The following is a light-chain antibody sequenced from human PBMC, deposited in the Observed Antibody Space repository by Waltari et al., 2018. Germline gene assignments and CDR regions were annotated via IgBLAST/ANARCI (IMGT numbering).Light chain of an antibody. CDR2: LGS. V-gene: IGKV2-28*01. CDR3: QQYCTTPT. Sequence: DIVMTQSPLSLPVTPGEPASISCRSSQSLLHSNGFNYLDWYLQKPGQSPQVLIYLGSNRASGVPDRFSGSGSGTDFTLTISSLQAEDVAVYYCQQYCTTPTFGQGTKVEIK. J-gene: IGKJ1*01. CDR1: QSLLHSNGFNY.